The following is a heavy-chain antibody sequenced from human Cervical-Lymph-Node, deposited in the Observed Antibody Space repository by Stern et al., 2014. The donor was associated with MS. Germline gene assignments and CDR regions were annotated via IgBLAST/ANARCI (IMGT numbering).Heavy chain of an antibody. J-gene: IGHJ4*02. D-gene: IGHD2-15*01. V-gene: IGHV3-21*02. CDR3: AKYCSDSICNGFDH. CDR2: ISSTATYI. CDR1: GFTFSRYS. Sequence: EVQLVESGGGLVKPGGSLRLSCAASGFTFSRYSMNWVRQAPGKGLEWVSAISSTATYIYYADSVTGRFTISRVNATTALVVQMNSLRVEDTAVYCCAKYCSDSICNGFDHWGQGALVTVSS.